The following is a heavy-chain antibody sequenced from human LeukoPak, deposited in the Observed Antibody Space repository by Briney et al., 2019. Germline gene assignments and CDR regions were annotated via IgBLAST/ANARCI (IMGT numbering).Heavy chain of an antibody. V-gene: IGHV1-18*01. CDR3: AKVVAAINWFDP. Sequence: ASVKVPCKASGYTFTSYGISWVRQAPGQGLEWMGWISAYNGNTNYAQKLQGRVTMTTDTSTSTAYMELRSLRSDDTAVYYCAKVVAAINWFDPWGQGTLVTVSS. CDR2: ISAYNGNT. CDR1: GYTFTSYG. J-gene: IGHJ5*02. D-gene: IGHD2-15*01.